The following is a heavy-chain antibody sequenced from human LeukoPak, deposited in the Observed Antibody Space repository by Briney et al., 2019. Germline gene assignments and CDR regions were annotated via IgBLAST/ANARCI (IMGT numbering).Heavy chain of an antibody. CDR1: GFTFSRYA. Sequence: PGGSLRLSCSASGFTFSRYAMHWVRQAPGKGLEYVSAISSNGGSTYYADSVKGRFTISRDNSKNTLYLQMNSLRAEDTAVYYCARGDTALFDYWGQGTLVTVSS. CDR2: ISSNGGST. V-gene: IGHV3-64*04. D-gene: IGHD5-18*01. CDR3: ARGDTALFDY. J-gene: IGHJ4*02.